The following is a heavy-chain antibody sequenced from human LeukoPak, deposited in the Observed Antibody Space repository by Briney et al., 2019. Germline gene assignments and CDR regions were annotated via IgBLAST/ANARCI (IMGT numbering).Heavy chain of an antibody. Sequence: GGSLRLSCAASGFTSSSYALNWVRQAPGKGLEWVATVSGSGDRMYHADSVKGRFTISRDTSKNTLYLQMNSLRAEDTAVYYCASRNYYDSSGLLDYWGQGTLVTVSS. V-gene: IGHV3-23*01. CDR2: VSGSGDRM. D-gene: IGHD3-22*01. CDR1: GFTSSSYA. J-gene: IGHJ4*02. CDR3: ASRNYYDSSGLLDY.